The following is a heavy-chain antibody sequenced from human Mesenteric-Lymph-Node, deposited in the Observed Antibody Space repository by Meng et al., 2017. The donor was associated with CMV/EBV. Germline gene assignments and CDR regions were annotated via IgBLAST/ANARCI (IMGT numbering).Heavy chain of an antibody. Sequence: LSLTCAASGFTFSSYSMNWVRQAPGKGLEWVSSISSSSSYIYYADSVKGRFTISRDNAKNSLYLQMNSLRAEDTAVYYCARELGCSSTSCYYVAYYYGMDVWGQGTTVTVSS. J-gene: IGHJ6*02. CDR3: ARELGCSSTSCYYVAYYYGMDV. D-gene: IGHD2-2*01. CDR1: GFTFSSYS. CDR2: ISSSSSYI. V-gene: IGHV3-21*01.